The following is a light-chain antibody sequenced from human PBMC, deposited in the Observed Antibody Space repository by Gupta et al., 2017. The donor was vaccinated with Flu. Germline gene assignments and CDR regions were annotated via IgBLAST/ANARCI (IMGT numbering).Light chain of an antibody. V-gene: IGKV1-27*01. Sequence: PSSLSASVGDRVTITCRASQGISNFLAWYQQKPGKIPKLLIYSASTLQSGVPLRFSGSGSGTDFTLTISSLQPEDVATYYCQKYNTVPWTFGQGTKVEIK. CDR3: QKYNTVPWT. CDR1: QGISNF. CDR2: SAS. J-gene: IGKJ1*01.